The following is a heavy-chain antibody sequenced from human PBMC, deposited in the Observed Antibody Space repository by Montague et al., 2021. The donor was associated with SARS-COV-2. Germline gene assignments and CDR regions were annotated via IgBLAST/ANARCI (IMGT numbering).Heavy chain of an antibody. D-gene: IGHD5/OR15-5a*01. V-gene: IGHV4-39*01. CDR3: ARHMGHVPVSVTGANWFDP. J-gene: IGHJ5*02. Sequence: SETLSLTCSVSGASISTSTDHWAWIRQSPGKGLEWVGSFSYSDSTHYNPSPRSRVTISVDSSKNQFSLKLNSVTAADTAIYYCARHMGHVPVSVTGANWFDPWGQGTLVTVSS. CDR1: GASISTSTDH. CDR2: FSYSDST.